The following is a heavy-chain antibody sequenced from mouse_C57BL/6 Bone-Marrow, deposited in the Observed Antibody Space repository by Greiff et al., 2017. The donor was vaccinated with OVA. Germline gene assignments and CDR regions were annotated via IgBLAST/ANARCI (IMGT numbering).Heavy chain of an antibody. V-gene: IGHV10-1*01. J-gene: IGHJ4*01. CDR1: GFSFNTYA. Sequence: EVQRVESGGGLVQPKGSLKLSCAASGFSFNTYAMNWVRQAPGKGLEWVARIRSKSNNYATYYADSVKDRFTISRDDSESMLYLQMNNLKTEDTAMYYGVRLDYSNYDAMDYWGQGTSVTVSS. CDR3: VRLDYSNYDAMDY. D-gene: IGHD2-5*01. CDR2: IRSKSNNYAT.